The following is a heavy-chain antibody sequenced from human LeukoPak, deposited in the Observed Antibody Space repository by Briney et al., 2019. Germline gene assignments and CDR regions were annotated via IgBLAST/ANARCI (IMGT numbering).Heavy chain of an antibody. CDR3: ARDLARGYSYGYNAFDI. J-gene: IGHJ3*02. D-gene: IGHD5-18*01. V-gene: IGHV1-18*01. CDR2: ITAANGNT. CDR1: GYNFNTYG. Sequence: ASVKVSCKASGYNFNTYGIGWVRQAPRQGLEWMGWITAANGNTNYAQKVQGRVTMTTDTSTSIAYMELRSLRSDDTAVYFCARDLARGYSYGYNAFDIWGQGTMVTVSS.